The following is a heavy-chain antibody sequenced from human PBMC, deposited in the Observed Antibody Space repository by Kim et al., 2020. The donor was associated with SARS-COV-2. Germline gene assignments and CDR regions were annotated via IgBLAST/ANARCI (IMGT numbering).Heavy chain of an antibody. D-gene: IGHD3-22*01. J-gene: IGHJ3*02. CDR1: GFTFSSYG. CDR2: ISYDGSNK. CDR3: AKDYQLRYDSSGYYYSDAFDI. Sequence: GGSLRLSCAASGFTFSSYGMHWVRQAPGKGLEWVAVISYDGSNKYYADSVKGRFTISRDNSKNTLYLQMNSLRAEDTAVYYCAKDYQLRYDSSGYYYSDAFDICGQVTMVTVSS. V-gene: IGHV3-30*18.